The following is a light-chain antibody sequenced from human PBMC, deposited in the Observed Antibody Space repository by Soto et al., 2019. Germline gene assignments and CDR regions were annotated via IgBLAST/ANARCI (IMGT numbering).Light chain of an antibody. CDR2: DAS. V-gene: IGKV3-20*01. J-gene: IGKJ1*01. CDR3: EQCSFSPRA. Sequence: EIVLTQSPGTLSLSPGERATLSCRASQSVTNNYLDGFQQKPGQARRLLIYDASIRADGIPDRFSGSGSETDFTLTISRLEPEDSAVYYCEQCSFSPRAFGQGTKV. CDR1: QSVTNNY.